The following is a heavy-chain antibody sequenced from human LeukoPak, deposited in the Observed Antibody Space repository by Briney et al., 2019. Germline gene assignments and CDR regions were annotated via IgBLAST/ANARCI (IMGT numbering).Heavy chain of an antibody. Sequence: GASVKVSCKASGYTFTGYYMHWVRQAPGQGLEWMGWINPNSGGTSYAQKFQGRVTMTRDTSTSTVYMELSSLRSEDTAVYYCASYSSSWYSFDYWGQGTLVTVSS. V-gene: IGHV1-2*02. J-gene: IGHJ4*02. D-gene: IGHD6-13*01. CDR3: ASYSSSWYSFDY. CDR1: GYTFTGYY. CDR2: INPNSGGT.